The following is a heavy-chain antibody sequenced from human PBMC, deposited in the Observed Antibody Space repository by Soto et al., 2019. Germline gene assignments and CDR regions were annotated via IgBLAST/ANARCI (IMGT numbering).Heavy chain of an antibody. J-gene: IGHJ5*02. V-gene: IGHV3-64*01. CDR3: ARGVSLTGRGS. CDR1: GFTFSNYA. CDR2: INSNGGTT. Sequence: EVLLVESGGDLVQPGGSLRLSCAASGFTFSNYAMHWVRQAPGKGLEYVSAINSNGGTTYYANSVKGRFTISRDNSRNTLYLQVGSLRADDTALYSCARGVSLTGRGSWGQGTLVTGSS. D-gene: IGHD6-25*01.